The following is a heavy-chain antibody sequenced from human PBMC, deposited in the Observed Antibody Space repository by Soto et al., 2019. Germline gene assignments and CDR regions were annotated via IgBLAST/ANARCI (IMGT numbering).Heavy chain of an antibody. CDR2: IWYDGSNK. J-gene: IGHJ4*02. D-gene: IGHD6-19*01. Sequence: QVQLVESGGGVVQPGRSLRLSCAASGFTFSSYGMHWVRQAPGKGLEWVAVIWYDGSNKYYADSVKGRFTISRDNSKNTLDLQMNSLRAEDTAVYYCARRSGWYTAFDYWGQGTLVTVSS. CDR3: ARRSGWYTAFDY. V-gene: IGHV3-33*01. CDR1: GFTFSSYG.